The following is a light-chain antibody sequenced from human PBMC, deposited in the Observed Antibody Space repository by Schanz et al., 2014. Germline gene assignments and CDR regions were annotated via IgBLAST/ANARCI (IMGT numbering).Light chain of an antibody. Sequence: EIVLTQSPGTLSLSPGERATLSCRASQSVWSDHLAWYQQKPGQAPRLIIYDAFNRPTGIPARFSGSGSGTEFTLSITRLEPEDFAVYYCQHAGTSFMYTFGQGTRVE. CDR2: DAF. CDR3: QHAGTSFMYT. V-gene: IGKV3-20*01. CDR1: QSVWSDH. J-gene: IGKJ2*01.